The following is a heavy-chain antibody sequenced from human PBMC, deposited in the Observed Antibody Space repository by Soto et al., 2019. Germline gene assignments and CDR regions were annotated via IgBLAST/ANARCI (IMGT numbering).Heavy chain of an antibody. J-gene: IGHJ4*01. CDR1: GFAFSNYA. V-gene: IGHV3-23*01. CDR2: IXXXIXAX. Sequence: GGSLRLSCAASGFAFSNYAMHWVRQAPGXGLEWXSTIXXXIXAXXXAXXXXGRFTIARDDSKNTLYQQINSLRAEDSAVYYCAKDRTVAARNFYYWGHGTQVTVSS. CDR3: AKDRTVAARNFYY. D-gene: IGHD6-6*01.